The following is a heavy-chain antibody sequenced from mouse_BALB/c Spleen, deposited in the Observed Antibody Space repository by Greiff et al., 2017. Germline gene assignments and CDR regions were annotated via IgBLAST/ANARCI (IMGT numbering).Heavy chain of an antibody. CDR1: GYTFTSYV. D-gene: IGHD2-2*01. V-gene: IGHV1-14*01. CDR2: INHYNDGT. J-gene: IGHJ3*01. Sequence: VQLQQSGPELVKPGASVKMSCKASGYTFTSYVMHWVKQKPGQGLEWIGYINHYNDGTKYTEKFKGKATLTSDKASSTAYMELSSLTSEDSAVYYCAREEGGYDGAWFAYWGQGTLVTVSA. CDR3: AREEGGYDGAWFAY.